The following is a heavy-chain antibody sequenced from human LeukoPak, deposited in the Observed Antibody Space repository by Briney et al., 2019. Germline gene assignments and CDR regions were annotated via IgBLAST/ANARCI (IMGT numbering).Heavy chain of an antibody. CDR3: ARDRGLPDTAMVTSAFDI. D-gene: IGHD5-18*01. J-gene: IGHJ3*02. CDR2: INPNSGGT. Sequence: ASVKVSCKASRYTFTGYYIHWVRQAPGLGLEWMGWINPNSGGTKYAQKFQGRVTMTRDTSISTAYMELSSLRSEDTAVYYCARDRGLPDTAMVTSAFDIWGQGTMVTVSS. V-gene: IGHV1-2*02. CDR1: RYTFTGYY.